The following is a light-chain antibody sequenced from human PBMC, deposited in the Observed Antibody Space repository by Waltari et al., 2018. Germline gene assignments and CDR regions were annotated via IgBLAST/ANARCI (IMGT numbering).Light chain of an antibody. CDR1: PSPLYNSNNTNY. J-gene: IGKJ3*01. CDR2: WAS. V-gene: IGKV4-1*01. CDR3: QQYYATPRT. Sequence: DIVMTQSPDSLAVSLGERATLNCKSSPSPLYNSNNTNYLAWYQQNPGQPPKMLIYWASSRESGVPGRFSGSGSGTDFTLTISSLQAEDVAVYYCQQYYATPRTFGPGTKVDIK.